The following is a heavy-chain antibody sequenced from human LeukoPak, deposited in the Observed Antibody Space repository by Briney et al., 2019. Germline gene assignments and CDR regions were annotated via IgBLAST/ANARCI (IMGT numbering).Heavy chain of an antibody. CDR2: ISSNGGST. D-gene: IGHD1-7*01. CDR3: ARGNWNYGGVFDY. V-gene: IGHV3-64*01. CDR1: GLTFSSYA. Sequence: PGGSLRLSCAASGLTFSSYAMHWVRQAPGKGLEYVSAISSNGGSTYYANSVKGRFTISRDNSKNTLYLQMGSLRAEDMAVYYCARGNWNYGGVFDYWGQGTLVTVSS. J-gene: IGHJ4*02.